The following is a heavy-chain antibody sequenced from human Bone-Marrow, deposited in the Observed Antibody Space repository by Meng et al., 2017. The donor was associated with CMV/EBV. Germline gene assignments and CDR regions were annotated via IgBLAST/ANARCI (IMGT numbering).Heavy chain of an antibody. CDR1: GWSFSGYY. Sequence: ESLKISCAVYGWSFSGYYWSWIRQPPGKGLEWIGEINHSGSTNYNPSLKSRVTISVDTSKNQFSLKLSSVTAADTAVYYCATDPYTARRRGDYYYYGMDVWGQGTTVTVSS. D-gene: IGHD6-6*01. V-gene: IGHV4-34*01. CDR3: ATDPYTARRRGDYYYYGMDV. J-gene: IGHJ6*02. CDR2: INHSGST.